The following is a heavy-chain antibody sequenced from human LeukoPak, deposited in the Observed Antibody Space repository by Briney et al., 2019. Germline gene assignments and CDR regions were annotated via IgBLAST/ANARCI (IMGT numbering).Heavy chain of an antibody. V-gene: IGHV3-30*03. CDR1: GFTFSSYG. J-gene: IGHJ4*02. CDR3: ARDKRSSSSVGHFDY. CDR2: ISYDGSNK. Sequence: GGSLRLSCAASGFTFSSYGMHWVRQAPGKGLEWVTVISYDGSNKYYADSVKGRFTISRDNSKNTLYLQMNSLRAEDTAVYYCARDKRSSSSVGHFDYWGQGTLVTVSS. D-gene: IGHD6-6*01.